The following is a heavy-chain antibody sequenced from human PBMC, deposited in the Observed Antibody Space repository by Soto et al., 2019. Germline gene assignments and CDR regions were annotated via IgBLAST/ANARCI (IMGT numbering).Heavy chain of an antibody. CDR1: GFTFSSYA. V-gene: IGHV3-23*01. CDR3: AKNGRAAAMYNWFDP. J-gene: IGHJ5*02. D-gene: IGHD6-13*01. CDR2: ISGSGGTT. Sequence: EVQLLESGGGLVQPGGSLRLSCTGSGFTFSSYAMNWVRQAPGKGLECVSTISGSGGTTYSADSVKGRFTISRDNSKNTLYLQMSSLRAEDTAVYYCAKNGRAAAMYNWFDPWGQGTLVTVSS.